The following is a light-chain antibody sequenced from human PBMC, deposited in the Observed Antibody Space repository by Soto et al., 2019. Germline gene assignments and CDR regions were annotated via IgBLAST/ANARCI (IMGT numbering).Light chain of an antibody. Sequence: QSVLTQPRSVSGSPGQSVTLSCTGTSSDVGGYNYVSWYQQHPGKAPQLMIYDVSKRPSGVPDRFSGSKSVNTASLTISGRQAEDEADYYCCSYSGSYSYVVFGGGTKLTVL. CDR2: DVS. CDR1: SSDVGGYNY. V-gene: IGLV2-11*01. J-gene: IGLJ2*01. CDR3: CSYSGSYSYVV.